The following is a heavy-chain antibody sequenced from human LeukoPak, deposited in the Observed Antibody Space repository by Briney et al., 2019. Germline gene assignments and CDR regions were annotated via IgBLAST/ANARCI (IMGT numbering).Heavy chain of an antibody. Sequence: PGGSLRLSCAASGFTFSSYAMSWVRQAPGKGLEWVSAISGSGGSTYYADSVKGRFTISRDNSKNTLYLQMNSLRAEDTAVYYCARGITGMYYYDPWGQGTLVTVSS. CDR3: ARGITGMYYYDP. J-gene: IGHJ5*02. CDR1: GFTFSSYA. D-gene: IGHD3-10*01. V-gene: IGHV3-23*01. CDR2: ISGSGGST.